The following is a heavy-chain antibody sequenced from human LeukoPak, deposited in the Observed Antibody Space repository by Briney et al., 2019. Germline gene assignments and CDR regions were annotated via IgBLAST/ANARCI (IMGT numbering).Heavy chain of an antibody. V-gene: IGHV4-59*08. Sequence: SETLSLTCTVSGGSITNYYWTWIRQPPGKGLEWIGYIYYRGRTTYNPSFKNRVTMSVDTSNNQFSLKLSSVTAADTAVYYCARHAPYSYGYSNWFDPWGQGTLVTVSS. D-gene: IGHD5-18*01. CDR2: IYYRGRT. CDR3: ARHAPYSYGYSNWFDP. CDR1: GGSITNYY. J-gene: IGHJ5*02.